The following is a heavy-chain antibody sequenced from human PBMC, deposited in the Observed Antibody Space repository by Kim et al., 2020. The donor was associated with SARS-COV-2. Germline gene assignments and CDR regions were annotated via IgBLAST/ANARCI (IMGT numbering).Heavy chain of an antibody. D-gene: IGHD6-19*01. CDR1: GYTFTGYY. Sequence: ASVKVSCKASGYTFTGYYMHWVRQAPGQGLEWMGRINPNSGGTNYAQKFQGRVTMTRDTSISTAYMELSRLRSDDTAVYYCARDGKRGSGWYYFDYWGQGTLVTVSS. V-gene: IGHV1-2*06. CDR2: INPNSGGT. CDR3: ARDGKRGSGWYYFDY. J-gene: IGHJ4*02.